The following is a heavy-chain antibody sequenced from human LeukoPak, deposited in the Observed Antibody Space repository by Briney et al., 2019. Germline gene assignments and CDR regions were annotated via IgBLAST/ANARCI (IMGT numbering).Heavy chain of an antibody. CDR3: ARGPLYSSSLDY. D-gene: IGHD6-6*01. V-gene: IGHV4-34*01. J-gene: IGHJ4*02. CDR2: INHSGST. CDR1: GGSFSGYY. Sequence: SETLSLTCAVYGGSFSGYYWNWIRQPPGKGLEWIGEINHSGSTNYNPSLKSRVTISVDTSKNQSSLKLSSVTAADTAVYYCARGPLYSSSLDYWGQGTLVTVSS.